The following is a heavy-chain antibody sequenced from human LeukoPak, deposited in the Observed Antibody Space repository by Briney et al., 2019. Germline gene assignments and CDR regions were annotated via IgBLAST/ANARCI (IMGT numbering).Heavy chain of an antibody. D-gene: IGHD6-13*01. J-gene: IGHJ3*02. CDR3: ARGGYSSSWNAFDI. CDR1: GGSISSSTFY. Sequence: PSETLSLTCTVSGGSISSSTFYWGWIRQPAGKGLEWIGRIYTSGSTNYNPSLKSRVTISVDTSKNQFSLKLSSVTAADTAVYYCARGGYSSSWNAFDIWGHGTMVTVSS. V-gene: IGHV4-61*02. CDR2: IYTSGST.